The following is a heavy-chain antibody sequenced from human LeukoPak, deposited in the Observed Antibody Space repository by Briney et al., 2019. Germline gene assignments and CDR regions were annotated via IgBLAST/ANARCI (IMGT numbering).Heavy chain of an antibody. CDR1: GGSTSMGGYD. V-gene: IGHV4-30-2*01. Sequence: SQTMSLTCTVSGGSTSMGGYDWSWLRQQPGRGLEGIGYIYHIGSTYDNPSLESRVTISVDRSKNQFSLKLSSVTAADTAVYYGARVYDYDRSFDDWGQGTLVTVSS. CDR2: IYHIGST. D-gene: IGHD3-22*01. CDR3: ARVYDYDRSFDD. J-gene: IGHJ4*02.